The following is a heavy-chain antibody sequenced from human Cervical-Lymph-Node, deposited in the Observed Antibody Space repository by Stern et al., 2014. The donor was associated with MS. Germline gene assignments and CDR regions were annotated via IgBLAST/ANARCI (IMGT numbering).Heavy chain of an antibody. V-gene: IGHV1-69*01. CDR3: ATHSTRSWFRMWFDP. D-gene: IGHD6-13*01. J-gene: IGHJ5*02. Sequence: VHLVESGAEVKVPGSSVKVSCKPSGGTFNDYTVNWVRQAPGQGLEWMGGFIPLSDSTNYSPNFQGRATITADDSTTTVYLELTSLTSQDTAVYYCATHSTRSWFRMWFDPWGQGTLVTVSS. CDR2: FIPLSDST. CDR1: GGTFNDYT.